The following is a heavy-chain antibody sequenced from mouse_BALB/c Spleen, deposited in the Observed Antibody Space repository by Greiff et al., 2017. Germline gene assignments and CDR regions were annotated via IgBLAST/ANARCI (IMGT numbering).Heavy chain of an antibody. CDR3: ASYGNLPYYFDY. Sequence: VQLKESGAELVRPGALVKLSCKASGFNIKDYYMHWVKQRPEQGLEWIGWIDPENGNTIYDPKFQGKASITADTSSNTAYLQLSSLTSEDTAVYYCASYGNLPYYFDYWGQGTTLTVSS. D-gene: IGHD2-1*01. J-gene: IGHJ2*01. CDR1: GFNIKDYY. CDR2: IDPENGNT. V-gene: IGHV14-1*02.